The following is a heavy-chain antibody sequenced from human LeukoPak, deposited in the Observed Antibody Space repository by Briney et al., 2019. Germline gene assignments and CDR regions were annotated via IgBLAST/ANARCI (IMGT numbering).Heavy chain of an antibody. Sequence: GSSVKVSCKASGGTFSSYAISWVRQATGQGLEWVGRIIPILGIANYAQKFQGRVTITADKSTSAAYMELSSLSSEDTAVYYCARMYYYDSSGPFDYWGQETLVTVSS. J-gene: IGHJ4*02. CDR1: GGTFSSYA. V-gene: IGHV1-69*04. CDR2: IIPILGIA. D-gene: IGHD3-22*01. CDR3: ARMYYYDSSGPFDY.